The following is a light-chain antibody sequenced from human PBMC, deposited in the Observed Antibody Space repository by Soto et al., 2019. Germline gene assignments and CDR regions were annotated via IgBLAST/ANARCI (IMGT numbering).Light chain of an antibody. Sequence: QSVLTQPPSVSGAPGQTVTISCTGSTSNIGASYDVHWYQQLPGSAPNLLIYRDTHRPSGIPNRFSGSRSGTSAFLAIFGLQPGDEADYYCQSYDNILNGYVFGTGTKLTVL. CDR2: RDT. CDR1: TSNIGASYD. J-gene: IGLJ1*01. CDR3: QSYDNILNGYV. V-gene: IGLV1-40*01.